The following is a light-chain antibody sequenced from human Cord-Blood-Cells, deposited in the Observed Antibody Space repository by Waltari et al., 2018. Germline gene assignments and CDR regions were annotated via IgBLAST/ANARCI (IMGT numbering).Light chain of an antibody. CDR2: DAS. Sequence: AIRLTHSPSSLSSSVGDRFTITCRGSQGISSALACYQQKPGKAPKLLIYDASSLESGVPSRFSGSGSGTDFTLTISSLQPEDFATYYCQQFNNYPQVTFGGGTKVEIK. J-gene: IGKJ4*01. CDR3: QQFNNYPQVT. V-gene: IGKV1-13*01. CDR1: QGISSA.